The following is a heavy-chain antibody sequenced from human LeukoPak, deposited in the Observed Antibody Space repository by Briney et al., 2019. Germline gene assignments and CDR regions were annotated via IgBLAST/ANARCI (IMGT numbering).Heavy chain of an antibody. J-gene: IGHJ6*02. V-gene: IGHV3-33*01. D-gene: IGHD2-8*01. Sequence: QPGGALRLSCAPPGFTFSSQGMHWGRQAPGKGLGWVAVIWYDGSNKYYSDSVKGRFTISRDNSKNTLYLQMNSLRAEDTAVYYCASQYGEYYYYYYGMDVWGQGTTVTVSS. CDR2: IWYDGSNK. CDR3: ASQYGEYYYYYYGMDV. CDR1: GFTFSSQG.